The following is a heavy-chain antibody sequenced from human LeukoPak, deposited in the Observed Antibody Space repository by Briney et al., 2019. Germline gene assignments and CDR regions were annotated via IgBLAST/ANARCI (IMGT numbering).Heavy chain of an antibody. CDR3: ARRGEPTDAFDI. CDR2: ISSSSSYI. V-gene: IGHV3-21*01. J-gene: IGHJ3*02. Sequence: GGSLRLSCAASGFTFSSYSMNWVRQAPEKGLEWVSSISSSSSYIYYADSVKGRFTISRDNAKNSLYLQMNSLRAEDTAVYYCARRGEPTDAFDIWGQGTMVTVSS. CDR1: GFTFSSYS. D-gene: IGHD3-16*01.